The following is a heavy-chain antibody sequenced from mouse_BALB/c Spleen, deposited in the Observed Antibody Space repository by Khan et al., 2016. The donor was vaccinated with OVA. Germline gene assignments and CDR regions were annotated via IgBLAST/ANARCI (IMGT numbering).Heavy chain of an antibody. J-gene: IGHJ2*01. CDR1: GFTFSTYG. D-gene: IGHD1-1*01. CDR3: ATSYFYGYYFDY. V-gene: IGHV5-17*02. CDR2: ISGDSSTV. Sequence: EVRLVESGGGLVQPGGSRKLSCAASGFTFSTYGMHWVRQAPEKGLEWVAYISGDSSTVYYADTVKGRFTIYRDNPKNTLFLQMTSLRYEDTARCYFATSYFYGYYFDYWGPGTTLTVSS.